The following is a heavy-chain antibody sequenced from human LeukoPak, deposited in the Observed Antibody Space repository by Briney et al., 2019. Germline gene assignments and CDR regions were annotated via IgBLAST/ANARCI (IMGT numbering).Heavy chain of an antibody. CDR3: ARDASIYDNSAYYYLW. Sequence: SVKVSCKASGGTFSRYAISWVRQAPGQELEWMGGITPMFGTANYAQKFQGRVTITAHESSSTAYMELSSLRSEDTAVYYCARDASIYDNSAYYYLWWGQGTLVTVSS. D-gene: IGHD3-22*01. J-gene: IGHJ4*02. CDR2: ITPMFGTA. CDR1: GGTFSRYA. V-gene: IGHV1-69*13.